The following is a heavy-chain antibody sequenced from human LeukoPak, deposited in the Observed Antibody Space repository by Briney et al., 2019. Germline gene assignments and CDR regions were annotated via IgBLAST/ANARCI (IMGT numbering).Heavy chain of an antibody. V-gene: IGHV4-59*08. J-gene: IGHJ4*02. Sequence: SETLSLTCTVSGGSISSYYWSWIRQPPGKGLEWIGYIYYSGSTNYNPSLKSRVTISADTSKNQVSLTLSSVTAADTAVYYCARHPGLYFFDYWGQGTLVTVSS. CDR1: GGSISSYY. CDR2: IYYSGST. CDR3: ARHPGLYFFDY.